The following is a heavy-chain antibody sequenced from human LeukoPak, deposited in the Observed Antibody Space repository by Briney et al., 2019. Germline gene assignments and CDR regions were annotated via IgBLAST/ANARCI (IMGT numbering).Heavy chain of an antibody. CDR3: AREMEDSSPGWWYFDL. J-gene: IGHJ2*01. V-gene: IGHV4-38-2*02. D-gene: IGHD6-13*01. CDR2: IYHSGST. Sequence: KPSETLSLTCAVSGYSISSGYYWGWIRQPPGKGLEWIGSIYHSGSTYYNPSLKSRVTISVDTSKNQFSLKLSSVTAADTAVYYCAREMEDSSPGWWYFDLWGRGTLVTVSP. CDR1: GYSISSGYY.